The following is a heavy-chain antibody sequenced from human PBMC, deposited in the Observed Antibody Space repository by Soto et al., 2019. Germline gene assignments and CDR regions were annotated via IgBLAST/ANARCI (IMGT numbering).Heavy chain of an antibody. J-gene: IGHJ4*02. CDR1: GGSFSGYY. CDR3: ASSSLGYCFDY. CDR2: INHSGST. D-gene: IGHD6-13*01. V-gene: IGHV4-34*01. Sequence: QVQLQQWGAGLLKPSETLSLTCAVYGGSFSGYYWSWIRQPPGKGLEWIGEINHSGSTNYNPSLRNRVTISVDTSKNQCSLKLSSVSAADTAVYYCASSSLGYCFDYWGQGTLVTVSS.